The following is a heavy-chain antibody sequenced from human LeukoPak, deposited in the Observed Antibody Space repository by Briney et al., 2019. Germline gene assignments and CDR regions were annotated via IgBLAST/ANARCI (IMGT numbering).Heavy chain of an antibody. D-gene: IGHD3-22*01. CDR1: GFTLDDYG. V-gene: IGHV3-20*04. Sequence: GGSLRLSCAASGFTLDDYGMSWVRQAPGKGLEWVSGINWNGGSTGYADSVKGRFTISRDNSKNTLYLQMNSLRAEDTAVYYCAKDVGYYYDSSGYPDYWGQGTLVTVSS. CDR3: AKDVGYYYDSSGYPDY. J-gene: IGHJ4*02. CDR2: INWNGGST.